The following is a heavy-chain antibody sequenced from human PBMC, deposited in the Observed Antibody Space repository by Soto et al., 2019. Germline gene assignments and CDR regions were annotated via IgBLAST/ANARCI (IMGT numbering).Heavy chain of an antibody. J-gene: IGHJ4*02. D-gene: IGHD3-22*01. CDR3: ARSPSLTTFDY. CDR1: GFTFSNYW. Sequence: EVQLVESGGGLVQPGGSQRLSCAASGFTFSNYWMTWVRQAPGKGLEWVANIKQDGSEKYYVDSVKGRFTISRDNAKNSLYLQMNSLSAEDTAVYYCARSPSLTTFDYWGQGTLVTVPS. CDR2: IKQDGSEK. V-gene: IGHV3-7*01.